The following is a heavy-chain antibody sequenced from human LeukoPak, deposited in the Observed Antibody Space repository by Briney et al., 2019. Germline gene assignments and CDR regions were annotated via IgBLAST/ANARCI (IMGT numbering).Heavy chain of an antibody. CDR1: GFTFSSYA. J-gene: IGHJ3*02. D-gene: IGHD2-2*02. V-gene: IGHV3-23*01. CDR2: ISGSGGST. CDR3: AKDWGYCSSTSCYKEDAFDI. Sequence: GGSLRLSCAASGFTFSSYAMSWVRQAPGKGLEWVSAISGSGGSTYYADSVKGRFTISRDNSKNTLYLQMNSLRAEDTAVYYCAKDWGYCSSTSCYKEDAFDIWGQGTMVTISS.